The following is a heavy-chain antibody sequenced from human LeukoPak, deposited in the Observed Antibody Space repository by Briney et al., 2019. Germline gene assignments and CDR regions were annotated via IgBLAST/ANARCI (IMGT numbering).Heavy chain of an antibody. J-gene: IGHJ4*02. Sequence: SETLSLTCSVSGSSITSEYYWGWIRQAPAKGLEWVGTIYHSGSTYYNPALRSRVTISVDTSRNHFSLKLTSVTAADTAVYFCARASSGTFLFGPLDYWGQGTLVTVSS. V-gene: IGHV4-38-2*02. CDR2: IYHSGST. CDR3: ARASSGTFLFGPLDY. CDR1: GSSITSEYY. D-gene: IGHD1-26*01.